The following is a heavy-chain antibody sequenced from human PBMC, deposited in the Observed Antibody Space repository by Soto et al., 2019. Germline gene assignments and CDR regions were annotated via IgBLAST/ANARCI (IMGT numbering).Heavy chain of an antibody. D-gene: IGHD6-13*01. CDR1: GYTFTSYD. CDR3: AIVHKAAAGTHDASDI. V-gene: IGHV1-8*01. Sequence: ASVKVSCKASGYTFTSYDINWVRQATGQGLEWMGWMNPNSGNTGYAQNLQGRVTMTRNTSISTAYMELSSLRSEDTAVYYCAIVHKAAAGTHDASDIWGQGTMVTVSS. CDR2: MNPNSGNT. J-gene: IGHJ3*02.